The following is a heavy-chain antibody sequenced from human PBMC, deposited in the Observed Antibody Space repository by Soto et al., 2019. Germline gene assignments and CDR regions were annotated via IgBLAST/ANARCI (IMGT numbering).Heavy chain of an antibody. D-gene: IGHD2-21*02. Sequence: EVQLVESGGGLVQPGRSLRLSCAASGFTFDDYAMHWVRQAPGKGLEWVSGISWNSGSIGYADSVKGRFTISRDNAKNSLYLQMNSLRAEDTALYYCAKDRGDTGAFDIWGQGTMVTVSS. CDR2: ISWNSGSI. CDR1: GFTFDDYA. J-gene: IGHJ3*02. V-gene: IGHV3-9*01. CDR3: AKDRGDTGAFDI.